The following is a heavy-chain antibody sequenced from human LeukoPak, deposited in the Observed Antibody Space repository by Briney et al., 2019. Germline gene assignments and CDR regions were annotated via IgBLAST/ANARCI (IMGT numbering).Heavy chain of an antibody. Sequence: ASVKVSCKGSVGTFSSYAISWVRQAPGQELEWMGGIIPILGTANYAQKFQGRVTITADESTSTAYMELSSLRSEDTAVYYCARDTDYGDYVGFDYWGQGTLVTVSS. J-gene: IGHJ4*02. CDR3: ARDTDYGDYVGFDY. D-gene: IGHD4-17*01. CDR2: IIPILGTA. V-gene: IGHV1-69*13. CDR1: VGTFSSYA.